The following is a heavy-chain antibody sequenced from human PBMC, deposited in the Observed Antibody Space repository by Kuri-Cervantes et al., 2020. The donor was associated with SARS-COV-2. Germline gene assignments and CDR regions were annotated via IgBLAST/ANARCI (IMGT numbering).Heavy chain of an antibody. D-gene: IGHD3-3*01. J-gene: IGHJ6*02. V-gene: IGHV1-69*06. CDR3: AGSRSITIFGVVINYYYGMDV. Sequence: SVQVSCKASGGTFSSYAISWVRQAPGQGLEWMGGIIPIFGTANYAQKFQGRVTITADKSTDTAYMELSSLRSEDTAVYYCAGSRSITIFGVVINYYYGMDVWGQGTTVTVSS. CDR1: GGTFSSYA. CDR2: IIPIFGTA.